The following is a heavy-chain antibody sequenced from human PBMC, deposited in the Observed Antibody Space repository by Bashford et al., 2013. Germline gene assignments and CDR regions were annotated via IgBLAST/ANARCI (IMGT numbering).Heavy chain of an antibody. V-gene: IGHV3-21*01. CDR2: VSSGGTAI. D-gene: IGHD6-19*01. J-gene: IGHJ4*02. CDR3: ARANLYSSGWSTGNFDY. Sequence: VRQAPGKGLEWVSYVSSGGTAISYAQSVRGRFTISRDNAKNSLYLQMNSLRAEDTAVYYCARANLYSSGWSTGNFDYWGQGTLVTVSS.